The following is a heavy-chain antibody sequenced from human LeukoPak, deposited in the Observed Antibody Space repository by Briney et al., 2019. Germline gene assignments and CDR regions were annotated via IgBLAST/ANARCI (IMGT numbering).Heavy chain of an antibody. CDR3: PRSFLWFGDFLWFDP. V-gene: IGHV4-4*07. Sequence: SETLSLTCTVSGGSISSYYWSWIRQPAGKGLEWIGRICTSGSTNYNPSLKSRVTMSVDTSKNQFSLKLSSVTAADTAGSYCPRSFLWFGDFLWFDPWGQGTLVTVSS. J-gene: IGHJ5*02. CDR1: GGSISSYY. CDR2: ICTSGST. D-gene: IGHD3-10*01.